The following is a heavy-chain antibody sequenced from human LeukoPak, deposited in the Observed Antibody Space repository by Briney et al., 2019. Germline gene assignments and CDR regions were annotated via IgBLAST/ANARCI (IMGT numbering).Heavy chain of an antibody. CDR1: GFTFSSYS. CDR2: ISSSSSTI. Sequence: PGGSLRLSCAASGFTFSSYSMNWIRQAPGKGLEWISYISSSSSTIYNADSVKGRSTISRDNAKSSLYLQMNSLRAEGTGVYYCARILPWFGESYYYYYMDVWGKGTTVSVSS. D-gene: IGHD3-10*01. J-gene: IGHJ6*03. CDR3: ARILPWFGESYYYYYMDV. V-gene: IGHV3-48*01.